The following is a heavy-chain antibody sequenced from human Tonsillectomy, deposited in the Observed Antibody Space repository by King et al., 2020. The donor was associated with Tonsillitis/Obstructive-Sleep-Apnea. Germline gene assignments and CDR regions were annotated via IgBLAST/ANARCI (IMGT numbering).Heavy chain of an antibody. J-gene: IGHJ4*02. D-gene: IGHD2-15*01. Sequence: YNISSYSIHRVRQAPGKVLECVELISFDRSNKYYADSVQGRFTISRDNSKNRLYLEMNSLRAEDTTVDYCATEKCGGICSDDWGQGTRVTVSS. V-gene: IGHV3-30*04. CDR2: ISFDRSNK. CDR3: ATEKCGGICSDD. CDR1: YNISSYS.